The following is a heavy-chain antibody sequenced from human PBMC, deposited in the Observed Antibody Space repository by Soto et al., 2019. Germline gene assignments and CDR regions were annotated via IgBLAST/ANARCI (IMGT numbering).Heavy chain of an antibody. CDR1: GLSLSTSAVG. V-gene: IGHV2-5*02. CDR2: IYWDDDK. Sequence: SGPTLVNPTQTLTLTCTFSGLSLSTSAVGVGWIRQPPGKALELLGIIYWDDDKRYSPLLNKRLTITKDTSKNQVVLTMTNMDSVDTGTYYCARLTDLYIMFDFWGQGTQVTVSS. J-gene: IGHJ4*02. D-gene: IGHD3-16*01. CDR3: ARLTDLYIMFDF.